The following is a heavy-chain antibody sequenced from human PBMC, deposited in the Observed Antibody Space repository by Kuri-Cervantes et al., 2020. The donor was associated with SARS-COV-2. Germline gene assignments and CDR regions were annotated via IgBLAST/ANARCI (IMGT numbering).Heavy chain of an antibody. V-gene: IGHV1-2*04. CDR2: INPNSGGT. Sequence: ASVKVSCKASGYTFTGYYMHWVRQAPGQGLEWMGWINPNSGGTNYAQKFQGWVTMTRDTSISTAYMELRSLRSDDTAAYYCARSEGRDSSGYYYWGQGNLVNVSS. CDR3: ARSEGRDSSGYYY. D-gene: IGHD3-22*01. J-gene: IGHJ4*02. CDR1: GYTFTGYY.